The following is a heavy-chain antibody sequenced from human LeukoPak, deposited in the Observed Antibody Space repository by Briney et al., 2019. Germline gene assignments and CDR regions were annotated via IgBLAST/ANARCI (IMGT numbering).Heavy chain of an antibody. D-gene: IGHD3-22*01. CDR3: ARDSYYSSDN. V-gene: IGHV3-7*05. J-gene: IGHJ4*02. CDR2: IKHDGSQK. Sequence: GGSLRLSCAISGFTFSNYWMSWVRQAPGKGLEWVANIKHDGSQKYYLDSVKGRFTISRDNAKNSLYLQMNSLRAADTAVYYCARDSYYSSDNWGQGTLVTVSS. CDR1: GFTFSNYW.